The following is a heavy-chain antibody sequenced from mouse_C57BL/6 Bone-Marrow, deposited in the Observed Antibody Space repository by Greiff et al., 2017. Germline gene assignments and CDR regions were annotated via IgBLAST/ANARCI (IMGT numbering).Heavy chain of an antibody. CDR1: GYTFTSYW. CDR2: IDPSDSYT. J-gene: IGHJ2*01. V-gene: IGHV1-59*01. D-gene: IGHD1-1*01. Sequence: QVQLQQSGAELVKPGASVKLSCKASGYTFTSYWMHWVKQRPGQGLEWIGVIDPSDSYTNYNQKFQGKATITADTSSNTAYLQLSSLTSEDTAVYYCTPTVVAKGGYWGQGTTLTVSS. CDR3: TPTVVAKGGY.